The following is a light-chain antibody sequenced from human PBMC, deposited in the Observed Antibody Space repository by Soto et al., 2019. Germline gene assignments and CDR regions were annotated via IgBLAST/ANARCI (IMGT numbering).Light chain of an antibody. CDR1: QSVSSN. CDR3: QQYNNWPRV. V-gene: IGKV3-15*01. CDR2: GAS. Sequence: EIVMTQSTATLSVSPGERATLSCRASQSVSSNLAWYQQKPGQAPRLLIYGASTRATGIPARFSGSGSGTEFTLTISSLQSEDFAVYYCQQYNNWPRVFGQGTKVDIK. J-gene: IGKJ1*01.